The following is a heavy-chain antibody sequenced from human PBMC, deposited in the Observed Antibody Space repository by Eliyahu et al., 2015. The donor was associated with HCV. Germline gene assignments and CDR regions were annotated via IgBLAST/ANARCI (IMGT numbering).Heavy chain of an antibody. D-gene: IGHD3-10*01. V-gene: IGHV3-11*01. CDR3: ARATDGTHRTSASGY. J-gene: IGHJ4*02. CDR1: GGTFSESY. CDR2: ISGSGGTI. Sequence: QVQLVESGGGSVKPGGSXRLPCTLSGGTFSESYMTRIRXAPGKGLXXLSYISGSGGTIVYADSVKGRFIISRDNARKSVYLEMQSLSVEDTAVYYCARATDGTHRTSASGYWGQGTLVTVSS.